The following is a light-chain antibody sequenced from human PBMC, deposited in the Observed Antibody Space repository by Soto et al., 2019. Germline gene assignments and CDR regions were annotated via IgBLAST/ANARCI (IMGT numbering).Light chain of an antibody. CDR2: GVS. J-gene: IGKJ1*01. CDR3: QQYGNSRT. CDR1: QSVSSKS. V-gene: IGKV3-20*01. Sequence: EIVLTQSPGTLSLSPGERATLYCRASQSVSSKSLAWYQQKPGQAPRLLIYGVSKRATGIPDRISGSGSGTDFILTISRLEPEDFAVYYCQQYGNSRTFGQGTKVDIK.